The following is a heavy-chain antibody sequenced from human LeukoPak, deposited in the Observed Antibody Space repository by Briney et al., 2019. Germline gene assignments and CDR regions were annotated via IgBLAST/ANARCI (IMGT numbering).Heavy chain of an antibody. J-gene: IGHJ4*02. CDR1: GFTFSSYA. CDR2: VSENGGNT. CDR3: ARHAPILSY. Sequence: GESLRLSCAASGFTFSSYAMSWVRQAPGKGLEWVSSVSENGGNTYYADSVKGRFTISRDNSKDTLYLQMNSLRAEDTAIYYCARHAPILSYWGQGTLVTVSS. D-gene: IGHD2-8*01. V-gene: IGHV3-23*01.